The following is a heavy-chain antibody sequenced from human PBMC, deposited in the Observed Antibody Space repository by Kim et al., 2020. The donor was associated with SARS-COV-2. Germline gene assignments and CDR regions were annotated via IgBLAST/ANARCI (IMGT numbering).Heavy chain of an antibody. CDR2: IGISGDT. CDR3: ARAPPGVNGSGYSFDI. J-gene: IGHJ3*02. V-gene: IGHV3-13*01. D-gene: IGHD3-22*01. CDR1: GFSFSSYD. Sequence: GGSLRLSCAASGFSFSSYDMHWVRQATGRGLEWLAAIGISGDTYYPGSVKGRFTISRENPKKSFYLQMNSLRAGDTAVYYCARAPPGVNGSGYSFDIWGQGTTVTVSS.